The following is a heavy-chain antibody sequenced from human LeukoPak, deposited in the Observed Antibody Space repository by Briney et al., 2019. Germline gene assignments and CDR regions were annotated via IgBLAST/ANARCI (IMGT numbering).Heavy chain of an antibody. CDR3: ARDYYDSSGYYRQTPFDY. J-gene: IGHJ4*02. D-gene: IGHD3-22*01. CDR2: ISAYNGNT. CDR1: GYTFTSYG. Sequence: ASVKVSCKASGYTFTSYGISWVRQAPGQGLEWMGWISAYNGNTDYAQKLQGRGTMTTDTSTSTAYMELRSLRSDHTAVYYCARDYYDSSGYYRQTPFDYWGQGTLVTVSS. V-gene: IGHV1-18*01.